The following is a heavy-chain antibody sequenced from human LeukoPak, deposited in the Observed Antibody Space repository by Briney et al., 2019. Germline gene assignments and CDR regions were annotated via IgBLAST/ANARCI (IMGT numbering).Heavy chain of an antibody. D-gene: IGHD4-11*01. CDR2: IHSGGST. V-gene: IGHV3-66*01. Sequence: HPGRSLRLSCAASGFTISSHYMAWVRQVPGKGPEWVSLIHSGGSTYYADSVKGRFTISRDNSKNTVYLQMNSLRAEDTAVYYCAIHDYLAVWGQGTLVTVSS. CDR1: GFTISSHY. J-gene: IGHJ4*02. CDR3: AIHDYLAV.